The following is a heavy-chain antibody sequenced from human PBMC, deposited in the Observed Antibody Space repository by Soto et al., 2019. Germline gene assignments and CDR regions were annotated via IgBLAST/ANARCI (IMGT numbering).Heavy chain of an antibody. CDR1: GGSISSGGHY. Sequence: SETLSLTCTVSGGSISSGGHYWSWIRQHPGKGLEWIGYIYYSGSTYYNPSLKSRVTISVDTSKNQFSLKLSSVTAADTAVYYCARAVQGVVRGPEYYYGMDVWGQGTTVTVS. V-gene: IGHV4-31*03. CDR3: ARAVQGVVRGPEYYYGMDV. D-gene: IGHD3-10*01. J-gene: IGHJ6*02. CDR2: IYYSGST.